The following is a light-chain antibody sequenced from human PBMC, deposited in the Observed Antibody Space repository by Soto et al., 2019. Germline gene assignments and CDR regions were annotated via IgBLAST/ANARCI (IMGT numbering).Light chain of an antibody. V-gene: IGKV3-20*01. CDR2: GAS. CDR3: QQYAPSPAIT. CDR1: QSVSSN. Sequence: EIVLTQSPGTLSLSPGERATLSCRASQSVSSNLVWYQQKPGQAPRLLIYGASTRVTGIPARFSGSGSGTDFTLTISRLEPEDVAVYYCQQYAPSPAITFGQGTRREIK. J-gene: IGKJ5*01.